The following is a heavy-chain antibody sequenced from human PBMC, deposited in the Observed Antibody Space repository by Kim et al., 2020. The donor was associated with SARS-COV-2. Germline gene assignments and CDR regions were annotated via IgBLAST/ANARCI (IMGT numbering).Heavy chain of an antibody. CDR2: ISGSGGST. V-gene: IGHV3-23*01. CDR3: AKDWGAYCSSTSCPAFDY. D-gene: IGHD2-2*01. Sequence: GGSLRLSCAASGFTFSSYAMSWVRQAPGKGLEWVSAISGSGGSTYYADSVKGRFTISRDNSKNTLYLQMNSLRAEDTAVYYCAKDWGAYCSSTSCPAFDYWGQGTLVTVSS. J-gene: IGHJ4*02. CDR1: GFTFSSYA.